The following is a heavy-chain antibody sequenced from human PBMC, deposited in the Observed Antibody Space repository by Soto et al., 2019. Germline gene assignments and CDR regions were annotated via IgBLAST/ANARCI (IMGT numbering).Heavy chain of an antibody. Sequence: EVQLVESGGGLVQPGGSLRLSCVASGFTFSSYWMSWVRQAPGKGLEWVANIRQDGVERNYVDSVKGRFTISRDNAKNSLFLQLNSLRVQDTAMYYCVRDGVMGSYWGQGTLVTVAS. CDR3: VRDGVMGSY. D-gene: IGHD2-21*01. J-gene: IGHJ4*02. V-gene: IGHV3-7*03. CDR1: GFTFSSYW. CDR2: IRQDGVER.